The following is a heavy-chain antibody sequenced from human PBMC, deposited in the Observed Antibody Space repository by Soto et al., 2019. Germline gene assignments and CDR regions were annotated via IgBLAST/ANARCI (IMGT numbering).Heavy chain of an antibody. CDR2: INAGNGNR. CDR3: ARDTAPSGV. CDR1: GYTVTSYD. Sequence: ASVKVSCKGSGYTVTSYDIHWVRQATGQGLEWMGWINAGNGNRKYSQKFQGGVTITRDTSASIAYMELSSLRSEDTAVYYCARDTAPSGVWAQGTTVTVSS. V-gene: IGHV1-3*01. J-gene: IGHJ6*02. D-gene: IGHD2-21*02.